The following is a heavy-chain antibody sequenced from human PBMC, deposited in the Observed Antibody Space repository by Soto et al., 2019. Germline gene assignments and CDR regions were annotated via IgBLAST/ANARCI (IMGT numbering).Heavy chain of an antibody. CDR3: ARGDYYDSSGYPHAFDI. J-gene: IGHJ3*02. CDR1: GGTFCSYA. CDR2: IIPIFGTA. Sequence: VSCTASGGTFCSYAISGVLQAPGQLLEWMGGIIPIFGTANYAQKFQGRVTITADESTSTAYMELSSLGSEDTAVYYCARGDYYDSSGYPHAFDIWGQGTMVTVSS. V-gene: IGHV1-69*01. D-gene: IGHD3-22*01.